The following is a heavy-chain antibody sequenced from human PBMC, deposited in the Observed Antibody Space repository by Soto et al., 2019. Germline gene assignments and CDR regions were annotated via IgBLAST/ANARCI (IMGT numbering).Heavy chain of an antibody. CDR2: LNPNTGGT. CDR1: GYTFTVHY. V-gene: IGHV1-2*04. D-gene: IGHD6-19*01. Sequence: APVNLSCKAAGYTFTVHYVHWVRQPPGQRLEWMGWLNPNTGGTNYAQKFQGWVTMTRDTSISTAYMQLSRLKSDDTAVYYCARVIGVAATHNWFDPRGQGTLVTVSS. J-gene: IGHJ5*01. CDR3: ARVIGVAATHNWFDP.